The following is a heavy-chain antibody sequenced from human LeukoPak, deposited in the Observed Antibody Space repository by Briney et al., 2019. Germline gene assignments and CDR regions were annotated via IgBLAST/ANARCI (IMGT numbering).Heavy chain of an antibody. Sequence: GGSLRLSCAASGFTFSSYTMSWVRQAPGRGLGWVSAISGSGGSTYYADSVKGRFTISRDNFKHTLYLQMNSLRAEDTAVYYCARSGSGSYFLDYWGQGTLVTVSS. CDR1: GFTFSSYT. J-gene: IGHJ4*02. V-gene: IGHV3-23*01. D-gene: IGHD3-10*01. CDR3: ARSGSGSYFLDY. CDR2: ISGSGGST.